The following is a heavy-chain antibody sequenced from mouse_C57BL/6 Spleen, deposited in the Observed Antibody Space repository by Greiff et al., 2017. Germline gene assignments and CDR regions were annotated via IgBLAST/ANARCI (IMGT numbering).Heavy chain of an antibody. V-gene: IGHV1-80*01. CDR3: ARDYGNYFFAY. Sequence: VKLMESGAELVKPGASVKISCKASGYAFSSYWMNWVKQRPGKGLEWIGQIYPGDGDTNYNGKFKGKATLTADKSSSTAYMQLSSLTSEDSAVYFCARDYGNYFFAYWGQGTLVTVSA. CDR1: GYAFSSYW. J-gene: IGHJ3*01. D-gene: IGHD2-1*01. CDR2: IYPGDGDT.